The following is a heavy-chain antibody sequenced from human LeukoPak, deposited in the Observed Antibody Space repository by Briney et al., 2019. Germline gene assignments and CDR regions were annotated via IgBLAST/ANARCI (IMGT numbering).Heavy chain of an antibody. V-gene: IGHV1-46*01. CDR1: GYTFTSYY. CDR2: INPSGGST. CDR3: ARDGALWFGELLVRYYYSMDV. J-gene: IGHJ6*03. Sequence: ASVKVSCKASGYTFTSYYMHWVRQAPGQGLGWMGIINPSGGSTSYAQKFQGRVTMPRDMSTSTVYMELSRLRSEDTAVYYCARDGALWFGELLVRYYYSMDVWGKGTTVTVPS. D-gene: IGHD3-10*01.